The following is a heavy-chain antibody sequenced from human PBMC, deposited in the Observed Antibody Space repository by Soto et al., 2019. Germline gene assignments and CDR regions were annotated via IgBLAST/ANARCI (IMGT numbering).Heavy chain of an antibody. CDR2: INHSGST. V-gene: IGHV4-34*01. CDR1: GGSFSGYY. J-gene: IGHJ4*02. Sequence: SETLSLTCAVYGGSFSGYYWSWIRQPPGKGLEWIGEINHSGSTNYNPSLTSRVTISVDTSKNQFSLKLSSVTAADTAVYYCARGWDYGIYWGQGTLVTVSS. D-gene: IGHD4-17*01. CDR3: ARGWDYGIY.